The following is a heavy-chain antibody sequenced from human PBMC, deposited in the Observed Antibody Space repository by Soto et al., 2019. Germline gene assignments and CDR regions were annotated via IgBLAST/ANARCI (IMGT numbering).Heavy chain of an antibody. CDR1: GYTFTSYA. CDR3: ERVDAGFSGSQYINYFNY. J-gene: IGHJ4*02. V-gene: IGHV1-3*01. Sequence: ASVKVSCKASGYTFTSYAMHWVRQAPGQRLEWMGWINAGNGNTKYSQKFQGRVTITRNTSASTAYMELSSLRSEDTAVYYCERVDAGFSGSQYINYFNYWGQGALVTVSS. D-gene: IGHD1-26*01. CDR2: INAGNGNT.